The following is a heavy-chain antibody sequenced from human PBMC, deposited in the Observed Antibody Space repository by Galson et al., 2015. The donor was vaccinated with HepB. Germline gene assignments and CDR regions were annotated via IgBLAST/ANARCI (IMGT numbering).Heavy chain of an antibody. V-gene: IGHV1-18*01. CDR1: GYKLTHYG. Sequence: SVKVSCKASGYKLTHYGINWVRQAPGQGLEWMGWISSYNGNTNYAQKFQGRVTMTTDTSTSTAYMELRSLRSDDTAVYYCARDHTVTTRNWFDPWGQGTLVTVSS. J-gene: IGHJ5*02. CDR2: ISSYNGNT. D-gene: IGHD4-17*01. CDR3: ARDHTVTTRNWFDP.